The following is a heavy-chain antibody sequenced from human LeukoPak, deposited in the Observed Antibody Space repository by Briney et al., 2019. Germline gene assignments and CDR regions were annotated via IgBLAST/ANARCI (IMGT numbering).Heavy chain of an antibody. CDR3: ARRIGYSGYDV. V-gene: IGHV5-51*01. CDR1: GYRFINYW. J-gene: IGHJ4*02. CDR2: IYPADSDT. D-gene: IGHD5-12*01. Sequence: GESLNTPCKCSGYRFINYWIGWVRQMPGKGLEWMGMIYPADSDTKYSPSFEGQVSISADKSISTVQLQWRSLKSSDSAKYYCARRIGYSGYDVWGQGSQVTVSS.